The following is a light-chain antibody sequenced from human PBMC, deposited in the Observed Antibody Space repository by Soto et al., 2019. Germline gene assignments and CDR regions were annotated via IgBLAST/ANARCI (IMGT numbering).Light chain of an antibody. Sequence: DIQMTQSPSSLSASVGDRVIITCRASQTINKNLNWYQQRPGKAPNLLNYGYSGLQSGFPSRFSGSGYGTDFTLTISSLQPEDFATYYCQQSFSTPITFGQGTRLEIK. CDR3: QQSFSTPIT. J-gene: IGKJ5*01. CDR1: QTINKN. CDR2: GYS. V-gene: IGKV1-39*01.